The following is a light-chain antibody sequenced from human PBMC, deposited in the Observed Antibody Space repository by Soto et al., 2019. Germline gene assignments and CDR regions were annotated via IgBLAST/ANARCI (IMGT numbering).Light chain of an antibody. Sequence: EIVLTQSPATLSSSPGERATLSCRASQSVSSYLAWYQQKPGQAPRLLIYDASNRATGIPARFSGSGSGTDFPLTISSLAHDDFAFYYRQQRSNWGTFGGGTKVEIK. CDR1: QSVSSY. J-gene: IGKJ4*01. CDR2: DAS. V-gene: IGKV3-11*01. CDR3: QQRSNWGT.